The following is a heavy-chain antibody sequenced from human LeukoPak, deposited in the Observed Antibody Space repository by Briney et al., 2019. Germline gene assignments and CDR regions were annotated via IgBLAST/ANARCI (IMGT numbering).Heavy chain of an antibody. V-gene: IGHV4-39*01. Sequence: SETLSLTCTVSGCSISSSSYYWDWIRQPPGKGLEWIGTIYSGGSTYYNPSLKSRVTISLDTSKNQFSLRLSSVTATDTAVYYCTRPNPNYISGWPYTFDIWGQGTLVTVSS. CDR1: GCSISSSSYY. D-gene: IGHD6-19*01. J-gene: IGHJ3*02. CDR2: IYSGGST. CDR3: TRPNPNYISGWPYTFDI.